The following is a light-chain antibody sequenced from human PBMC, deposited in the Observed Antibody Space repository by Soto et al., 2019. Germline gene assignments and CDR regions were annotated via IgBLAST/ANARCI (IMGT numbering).Light chain of an antibody. J-gene: IGKJ5*01. V-gene: IGKV1-39*01. CDR3: QQSYRTPPIT. CDR2: AAA. Sequence: DIQRTQSPSTLSSSVGDRVTITCRASQSISSYLNWYQKKPGKAPKLLIYAAASLQSGVPSRFSGSGSGTDFTLTISGLQNEDFANYYCQQSYRTPPITFGQGTRLEIK. CDR1: QSISSY.